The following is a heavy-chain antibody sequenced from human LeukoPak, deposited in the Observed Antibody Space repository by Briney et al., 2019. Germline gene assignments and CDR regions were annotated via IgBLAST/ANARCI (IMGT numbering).Heavy chain of an antibody. D-gene: IGHD6-13*01. V-gene: IGHV3-30*02. CDR2: ILYDGSNK. Sequence: GGSLRLSCAASGFSFSSYGMHWVRQAPGKGLERVAFILYDGSNKYYADSVKGRFTISRDNSKNTLYLQMNSLRAEDTAVFYCARVIAAAAMDVWGKGTRVTVSS. CDR1: GFSFSSYG. J-gene: IGHJ6*04. CDR3: ARVIAAAAMDV.